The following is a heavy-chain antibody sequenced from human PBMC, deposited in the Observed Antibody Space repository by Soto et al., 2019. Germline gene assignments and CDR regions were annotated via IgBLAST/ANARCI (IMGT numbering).Heavy chain of an antibody. Sequence: GESLKISCNTSGYSFISYWVAWVRQKPGKGLEWMGTFYPGDSTSTYSPSFQGQVTISVDKSISTAYLHLSSLKASDTAMYYCARIIGYCRNNDCSWTFDIWGQGTTVTVSS. V-gene: IGHV5-51*01. CDR3: ARIIGYCRNNDCSWTFDI. D-gene: IGHD2-2*03. CDR2: FYPGDSTS. J-gene: IGHJ3*02. CDR1: GYSFISYW.